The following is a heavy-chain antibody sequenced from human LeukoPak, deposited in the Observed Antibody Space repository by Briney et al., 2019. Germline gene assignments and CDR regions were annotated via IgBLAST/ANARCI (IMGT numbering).Heavy chain of an antibody. D-gene: IGHD2-2*01. V-gene: IGHV4-59*08. J-gene: IGHJ4*02. CDR1: GGSISSDY. Sequence: SETLSLTCTVSGGSISSDYWSWIRQPPGKGPEWIGWISYSGSTTYNPSLKTRVTISLDTSKNQFSLKLSSVTAADTAVYYCARQASCSGTNCYPFDYWGQGTLVTVSS. CDR2: ISYSGST. CDR3: ARQASCSGTNCYPFDY.